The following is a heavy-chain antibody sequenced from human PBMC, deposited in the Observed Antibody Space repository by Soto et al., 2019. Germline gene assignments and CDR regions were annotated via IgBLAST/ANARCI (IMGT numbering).Heavy chain of an antibody. CDR3: AREAASDPSFYYHYMDV. J-gene: IGHJ6*03. CDR2: MNPDSGNT. Sequence: QEQLVQSGAEVKKPGAPVKVSCKASGYTFSNNNINWVRQASGQGLEWMGWMNPDSGNTGYAEKFQGRVTMTRNSSISTAYMELSGLRSEDTAVYYCAREAASDPSFYYHYMDVWGKGTTVTVSS. D-gene: IGHD3-10*01. CDR1: GYTFSNNN. V-gene: IGHV1-8*01.